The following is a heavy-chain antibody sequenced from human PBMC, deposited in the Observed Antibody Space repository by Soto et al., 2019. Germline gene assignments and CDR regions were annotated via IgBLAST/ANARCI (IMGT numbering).Heavy chain of an antibody. CDR3: ARGRSSVRYYGMDV. Sequence: SETLSLTCAVYGGSFSGHYWSWIRQPPGKGLEWIGEINHSGSTNYNPSLKSRVTISVDTSKNQFSLKLSSVTAADTAVYYCARGRSSVRYYGMDVWGQGTTVTVSS. J-gene: IGHJ6*02. CDR1: GGSFSGHY. CDR2: INHSGST. V-gene: IGHV4-34*01.